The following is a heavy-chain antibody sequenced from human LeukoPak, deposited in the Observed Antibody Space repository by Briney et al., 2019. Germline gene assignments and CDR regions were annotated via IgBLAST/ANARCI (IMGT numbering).Heavy chain of an antibody. CDR1: GGSFSGYY. CDR3: ARVSSTNWFDP. J-gene: IGHJ5*02. Sequence: SETLSLTCAVYGGSFSGYYWSWIRQPPGKGLAWIGEINHSGSTNYNPSLKSRVTISVDTSKNQFSLKLSSVTAADTAVYYCARVSSTNWFDPWGQGTLVTVSS. V-gene: IGHV4-34*01. CDR2: INHSGST. D-gene: IGHD2-2*01.